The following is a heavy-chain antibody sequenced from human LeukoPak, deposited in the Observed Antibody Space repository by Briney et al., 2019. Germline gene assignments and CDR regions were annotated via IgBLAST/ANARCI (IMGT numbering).Heavy chain of an antibody. D-gene: IGHD5-12*01. CDR3: ARGGYRAPTPY. J-gene: IGHJ4*02. V-gene: IGHV4-34*01. CDR2: ISHSGST. CDR1: GGSFSGYY. Sequence: SETLSLTCAVYGGSFSGYYWSWIRQPPGKGLEWIGEISHSGSTNYNPSLKSRVTISVDTSKNQFSLKLSSVTAADTAVYYCARGGYRAPTPYWGQGTLVTVSS.